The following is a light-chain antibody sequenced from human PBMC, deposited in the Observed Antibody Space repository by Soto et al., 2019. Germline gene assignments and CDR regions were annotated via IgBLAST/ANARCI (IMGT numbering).Light chain of an antibody. CDR1: QSVSSNY. CDR3: QQYGSLSWT. Sequence: IVLTQSPGPLSLSPGERAALSCRCSQSVSSNYLAWYQQKPGQAPRLLIYGASTRATGVPDRFSGSGSGTDFTLTISRLEPEDVAVYHCQQYGSLSWTLGQGTKVDIK. J-gene: IGKJ1*01. CDR2: GAS. V-gene: IGKV3-20*01.